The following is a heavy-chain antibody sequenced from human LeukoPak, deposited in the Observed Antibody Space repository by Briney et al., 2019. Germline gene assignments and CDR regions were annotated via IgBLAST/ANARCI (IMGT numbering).Heavy chain of an antibody. V-gene: IGHV4-34*01. Sequence: PSETLSLTCAVYGGSFSGYYWTWIRQPPGKGLEWIGEINHSESPNYNPSLKSRVTMSVDTSENQFSLKLTSVTAADTAVYYCARGQAAVASEGFDYWGQGTLVTVSS. D-gene: IGHD6-19*01. CDR2: INHSESP. CDR1: GGSFSGYY. CDR3: ARGQAAVASEGFDY. J-gene: IGHJ4*02.